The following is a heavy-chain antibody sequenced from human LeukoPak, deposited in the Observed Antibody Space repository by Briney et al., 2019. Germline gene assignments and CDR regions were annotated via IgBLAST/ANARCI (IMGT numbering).Heavy chain of an antibody. V-gene: IGHV1-2*02. CDR2: INPNSGGT. Sequence: ASVKVSCKASGYTFTGYYMHWVRQAPGQGLEWMGWINPNSGGTNYAQKFQGRVTMTRDTSISTAHMELSRLRSDDTAVYYCARGGGYCSSTSCYGGSDYWGQGTLVTVSS. CDR1: GYTFTGYY. CDR3: ARGGGYCSSTSCYGGSDY. D-gene: IGHD2-2*03. J-gene: IGHJ4*02.